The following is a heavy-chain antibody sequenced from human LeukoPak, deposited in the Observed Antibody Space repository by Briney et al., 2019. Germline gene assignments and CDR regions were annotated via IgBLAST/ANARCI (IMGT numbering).Heavy chain of an antibody. CDR1: GGSISRGGNY. V-gene: IGHV4-31*03. J-gene: IGHJ4*02. D-gene: IGHD5-12*01. Sequence: SETLSLTCTVSGGSISRGGNYWSWLRQHPGKGLEWIGYIYYSGSTYYNPSLKSRLTISVDTSKNQFSLKLSSVTAADTAVYYCARWGNSGYASGYFDYWGQGTLVTVSS. CDR2: IYYSGST. CDR3: ARWGNSGYASGYFDY.